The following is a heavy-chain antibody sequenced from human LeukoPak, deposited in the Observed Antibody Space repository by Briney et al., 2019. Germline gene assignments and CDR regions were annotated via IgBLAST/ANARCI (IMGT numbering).Heavy chain of an antibody. D-gene: IGHD3-9*01. V-gene: IGHV4-34*01. CDR1: GGSLSDDY. CDR2: MNHSGST. Sequence: SETLSLTCDFYGGSLSDDYWSWVRQPPGKGLEWIGEMNHSGSTNYNPSLKSRVTMSVDRSKNRFSLNLSSVTAADTAVYYCARALVLRYFDWLLKEAYYFDYWGQGTLVTVSS. CDR3: ARALVLRYFDWLLKEAYYFDY. J-gene: IGHJ4*02.